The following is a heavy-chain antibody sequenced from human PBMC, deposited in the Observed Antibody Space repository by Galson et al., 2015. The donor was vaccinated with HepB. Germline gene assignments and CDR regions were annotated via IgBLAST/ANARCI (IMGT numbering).Heavy chain of an antibody. D-gene: IGHD6-6*01. CDR3: AGYSSSVPLYYYYYGMDV. J-gene: IGHJ6*02. CDR2: IIPIFGIA. CDR1: GGTFSSYA. Sequence: SVKVSCKASGGTFSSYAISWVRQAPGQGLEWMGGIIPIFGIANYAQKFQGRVTMTRNTSISTAYMELSSLRSEDTAVYYCAGYSSSVPLYYYYYGMDVWGQGTTVTVSS. V-gene: IGHV1-69*10.